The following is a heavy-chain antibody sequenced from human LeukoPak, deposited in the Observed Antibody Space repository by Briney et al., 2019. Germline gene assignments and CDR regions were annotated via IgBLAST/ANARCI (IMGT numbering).Heavy chain of an antibody. J-gene: IGHJ4*02. CDR1: GFTFSSYW. D-gene: IGHD3-10*01. Sequence: GGSLRLSCAVSGFTFSSYWMHWVRQAPGKGLVWVSRINSDGSSTIYADSVQGRFTISRDNAKNTLYLQMNSLRAEDTAVYFCTRGTGSYYSVCYWGQGTLVTVSS. CDR2: INSDGSST. CDR3: TRGTGSYYSVCY. V-gene: IGHV3-74*01.